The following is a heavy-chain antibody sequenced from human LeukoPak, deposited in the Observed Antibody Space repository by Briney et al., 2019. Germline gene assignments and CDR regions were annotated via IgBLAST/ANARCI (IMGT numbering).Heavy chain of an antibody. CDR1: GFTFDDYG. Sequence: GGSLRLSCAASGFTFDDYGMSWVRQAPGKGLEWVSAISGSGGSTYYADSVKGRFTISRDNSKNTLYLQMNSLRAEDTAVYYCAKDPSPVPAAVNFDYWGQGTLVTVSS. D-gene: IGHD2-2*01. CDR3: AKDPSPVPAAVNFDY. V-gene: IGHV3-23*01. J-gene: IGHJ4*02. CDR2: ISGSGGST.